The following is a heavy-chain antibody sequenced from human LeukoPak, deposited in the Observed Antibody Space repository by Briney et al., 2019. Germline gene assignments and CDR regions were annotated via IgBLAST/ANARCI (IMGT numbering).Heavy chain of an antibody. V-gene: IGHV3-53*01. D-gene: IGHD3-16*01. CDR2: IDSGGST. J-gene: IGHJ4*02. Sequence: GGSLRLSCAASGFTVSSNYMSWVRQAPGKGLEWVSVIDSGGSTYYADSVKGRFTISRDNSKNTLYLQMNSLRAEDTAVYYCARDTFGGGYGVDWGQGTLVTVSS. CDR3: ARDTFGGGYGVD. CDR1: GFTVSSNY.